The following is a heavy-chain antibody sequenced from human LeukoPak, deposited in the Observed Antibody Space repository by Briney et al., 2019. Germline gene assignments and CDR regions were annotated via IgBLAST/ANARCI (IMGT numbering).Heavy chain of an antibody. V-gene: IGHV3-20*01. Sequence: GGSLRLSCAASGFTFDDYGMSWVRQAPGKGLEWVSGINWNGGSTGYADSVKGRFTISRDNAKNSLYLQMNSLRAEDTALYHCAREGYSYGNGYYYYGMDVWGQGTTVTVSS. CDR2: INWNGGST. CDR1: GFTFDDYG. CDR3: AREGYSYGNGYYYYGMDV. J-gene: IGHJ6*02. D-gene: IGHD5-18*01.